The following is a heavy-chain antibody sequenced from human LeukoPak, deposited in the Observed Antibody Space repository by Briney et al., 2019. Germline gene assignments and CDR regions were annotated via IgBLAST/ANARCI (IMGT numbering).Heavy chain of an antibody. Sequence: ASVKVSCKASGYTFTGYAMHWVRQAPGQGLEWVGRIDPNSGGTNYAQDFQGRVTITRDTSINTAYMELSSLRSDDTAMYYCTRDLTTSGPIGIWGQGTLVTVSA. CDR2: IDPNSGGT. V-gene: IGHV1-2*06. CDR3: TRDLTTSGPIGI. CDR1: GYTFTGYA. D-gene: IGHD3-9*01. J-gene: IGHJ4*02.